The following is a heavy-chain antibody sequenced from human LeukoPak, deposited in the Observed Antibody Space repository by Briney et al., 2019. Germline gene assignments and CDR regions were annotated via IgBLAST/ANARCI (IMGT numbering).Heavy chain of an antibody. J-gene: IGHJ4*02. CDR2: IKEDGSEK. CDR1: GFTFSSYW. Sequence: WGSLRLSCVASGFTFSSYWMSWVRQAPGQGLEWVANIKEDGSEKYYVDSVKGRFTISRDNAKNSLYLQMNSLRAEDTAVYYCARDIVGPTDWGQGTLVTVSS. D-gene: IGHD1-26*01. V-gene: IGHV3-7*04. CDR3: ARDIVGPTD.